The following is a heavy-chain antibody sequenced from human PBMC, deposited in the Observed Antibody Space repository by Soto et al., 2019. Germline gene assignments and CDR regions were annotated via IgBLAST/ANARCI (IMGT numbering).Heavy chain of an antibody. Sequence: LSVTCTVSGGSISSYYWSWIRQPPGKGLEWIGYIYYSGSTNYNPSLKSRVTISVDTSKNQFSLKLSSVTAADTAVYYCARGAVAEIPYYFDYWGQGTLVTVSS. J-gene: IGHJ4*02. D-gene: IGHD6-19*01. CDR3: ARGAVAEIPYYFDY. CDR1: GGSISSYY. CDR2: IYYSGST. V-gene: IGHV4-59*01.